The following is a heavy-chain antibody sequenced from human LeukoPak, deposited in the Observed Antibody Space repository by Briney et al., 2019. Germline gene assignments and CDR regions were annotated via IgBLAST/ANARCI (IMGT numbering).Heavy chain of an antibody. D-gene: IGHD3-10*01. CDR3: ARDLTPSGSYYDYYYGMDV. J-gene: IGHJ6*02. Sequence: PSETLSLTCTVSGGSISSYYWSWIRQPPGKGLEWIGYIYTSGSTNYNPSLKSRVTISVDTSKNQFSLKLSSVTAADTAVYYCARDLTPSGSYYDYYYGMDVWGQGTTVTVSS. V-gene: IGHV4-59*01. CDR2: IYTSGST. CDR1: GGSISSYY.